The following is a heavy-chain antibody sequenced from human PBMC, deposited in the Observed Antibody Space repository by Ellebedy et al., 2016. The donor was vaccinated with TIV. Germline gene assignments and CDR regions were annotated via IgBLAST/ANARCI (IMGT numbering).Heavy chain of an antibody. V-gene: IGHV1-18*04. CDR3: ARIGGGVSGTSFDV. D-gene: IGHD3-16*01. CDR2: LSPYNGNT. CDR1: GYTFTNYG. Sequence: AASVRVSCKASGYTFTNYGISWVRQAPGRGLEWMGWLSPYNGNTKYAQKFQGRVTMTTDTSTSTTYMELRGLRSDDTALYYCARIGGGVSGTSFDVWGQGTIVTVSS. J-gene: IGHJ3*01.